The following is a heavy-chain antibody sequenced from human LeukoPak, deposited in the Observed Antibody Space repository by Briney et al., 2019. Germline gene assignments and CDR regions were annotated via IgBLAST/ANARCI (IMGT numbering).Heavy chain of an antibody. CDR2: IYYSGST. CDR3: GRYQLPDY. D-gene: IGHD2-2*01. Sequence: SETLSLTCTVSGGSLTSYYWSWIRQPPGKGLEWSGYIYYSGSTKYNPSLKSRATISLDTSKNQFSLRLSSVTAADTAVYYCGRYQLPDYWGQGTLVTVSS. J-gene: IGHJ4*02. CDR1: GGSLTSYY. V-gene: IGHV4-59*01.